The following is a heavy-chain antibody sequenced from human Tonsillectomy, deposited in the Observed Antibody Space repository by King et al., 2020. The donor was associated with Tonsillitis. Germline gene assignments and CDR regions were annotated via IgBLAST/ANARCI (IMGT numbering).Heavy chain of an antibody. J-gene: IGHJ2*01. CDR2: IYYSGST. CDR1: GGSISSYY. D-gene: IGHD6-25*01. V-gene: IGHV4-59*01. Sequence: VQLQESGPGLVKPSETLSLTCTVSGGSISSYYWSWIRQPPGKGLEWIGYIYYSGSTNYNPPLKSRVTISVDTSKNQFSLKVTSVTAADTATYYCARVHSDGWWYFDLWGRGTLVTVSS. CDR3: ARVHSDGWWYFDL.